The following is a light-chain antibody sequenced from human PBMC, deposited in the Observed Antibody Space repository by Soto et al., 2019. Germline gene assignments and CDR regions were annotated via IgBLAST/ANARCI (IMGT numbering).Light chain of an antibody. V-gene: IGLV1-40*01. CDR1: SSNSGAGYD. CDR3: QSYDSTLSARYV. J-gene: IGLJ1*01. CDR2: GNI. Sequence: QSVLTHPPSVSWAPGQRVTISCTGSSSNSGAGYDVHWYQQRPGTAPKLLIFGNINRPSGVPDRFSGSKSGTSASLAITGLQAEDEGDYYCQSYDSTLSARYVFGTGTKVTVL.